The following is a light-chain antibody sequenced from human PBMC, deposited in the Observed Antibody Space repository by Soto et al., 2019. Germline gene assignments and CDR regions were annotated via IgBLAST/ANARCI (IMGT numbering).Light chain of an antibody. V-gene: IGKV1-5*01. Sequence: DIQMTQSPSTLSASVGDRVTITCRASQSISSWLAWYQQKPGKAPKLLIYDASSLESGAPSRFSGSGSGTEFTLTISSLQPDDFAPYYCQQYNSYWGTFGQGTKVEIK. J-gene: IGKJ1*01. CDR2: DAS. CDR3: QQYNSYWGT. CDR1: QSISSW.